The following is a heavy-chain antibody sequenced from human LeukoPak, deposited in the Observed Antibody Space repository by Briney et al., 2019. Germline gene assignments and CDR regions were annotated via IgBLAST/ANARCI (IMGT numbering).Heavy chain of an antibody. V-gene: IGHV4-34*01. CDR1: GGSFSGYY. D-gene: IGHD3-10*01. Sequence: SETLSLTCAVYGGSFSGYYWSWIRQPPGKGLEWIGEINHSGSTNYNPSLKSRVTISVDTSKNQFSLKLSSVTAADTAVYYCARLGRDLYGSGSYYFDYWGQGTLVTVSS. CDR2: INHSGST. J-gene: IGHJ4*02. CDR3: ARLGRDLYGSGSYYFDY.